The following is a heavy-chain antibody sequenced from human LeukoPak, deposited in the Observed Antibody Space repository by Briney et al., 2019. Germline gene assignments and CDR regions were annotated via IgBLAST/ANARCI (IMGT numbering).Heavy chain of an antibody. D-gene: IGHD4-17*01. V-gene: IGHV3-11*06. CDR1: GFTFSDYY. J-gene: IGHJ4*02. CDR2: ISGSSSYI. Sequence: PGGSLRLSCAASGFTFSDYYMSWIRQAPGKGLEWVSYISGSSSYINYADSVKGRFTISRDNSKNTLYLQMGSLRAEDMAVYYCARVRHYGALDYWGQGTLVIVSS. CDR3: ARVRHYGALDY.